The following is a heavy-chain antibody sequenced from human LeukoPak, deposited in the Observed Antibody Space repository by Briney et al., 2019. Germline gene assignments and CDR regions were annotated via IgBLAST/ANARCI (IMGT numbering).Heavy chain of an antibody. CDR3: AKASGGSGSYFPFDY. Sequence: PGGSLGLSCAASGFTFDDYAMHWVRQAPGKGLEWVSGISWNSGSIGYADSVKGRFTISRDNAKNSLYLQMNSLRAEDTALYYCAKASGGSGSYFPFDYWGQGTLVTVSS. CDR1: GFTFDDYA. CDR2: ISWNSGSI. J-gene: IGHJ4*02. D-gene: IGHD1-26*01. V-gene: IGHV3-9*01.